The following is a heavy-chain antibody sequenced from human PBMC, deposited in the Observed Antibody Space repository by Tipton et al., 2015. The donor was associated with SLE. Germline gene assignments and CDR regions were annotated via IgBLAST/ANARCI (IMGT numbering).Heavy chain of an antibody. V-gene: IGHV4-34*01. D-gene: IGHD1-26*01. CDR3: ARGGGSYYDY. CDR1: GGSLSGYW. J-gene: IGHJ4*02. CDR2: IYPTGRT. Sequence: TLSLTFTVYGGSLSGYWWSWIRQSPGKGLEWIGEIYPTGRTDYNPSLMSRVTISVDTSQNQFSLRLTSVTAADTAVYYCARGGGSYYDYWGQGTLVTVSS.